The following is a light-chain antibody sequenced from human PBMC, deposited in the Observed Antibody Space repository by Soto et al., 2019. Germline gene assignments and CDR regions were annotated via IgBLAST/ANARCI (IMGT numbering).Light chain of an antibody. CDR1: SSDVGGYDY. CDR2: EVT. J-gene: IGLJ2*01. V-gene: IGLV2-14*01. CDR3: AAWDTSLHALI. Sequence: QSVLTQPASVSGSPGQSITISCTGTSSDVGGYDYVSWYQHHPGKAPKLVISEVTNRPSGVSDRFSGSRSGNTASLTISGLQAEDEADYYCAAWDTSLHALILGGGTKLTVL.